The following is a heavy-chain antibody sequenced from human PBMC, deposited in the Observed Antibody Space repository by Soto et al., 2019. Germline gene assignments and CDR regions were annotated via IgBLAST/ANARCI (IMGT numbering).Heavy chain of an antibody. CDR2: FDPEDGET. CDR1: GYTLTELS. J-gene: IGHJ3*02. V-gene: IGHV1-24*01. D-gene: IGHD5-12*01. Sequence: ASVKVSCKVSGYTLTELSMHWVRQAPGKGLEWMGGFDPEDGETIYAQKFQGRVTMTEDTSTDTAYMELSSLRSEDTAVYYCATGGGYVHAFDIWGQGTMVTVSS. CDR3: ATGGGYVHAFDI.